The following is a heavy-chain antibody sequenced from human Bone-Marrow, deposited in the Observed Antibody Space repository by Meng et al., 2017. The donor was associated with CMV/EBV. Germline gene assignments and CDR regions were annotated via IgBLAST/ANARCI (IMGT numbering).Heavy chain of an antibody. J-gene: IGHJ4*02. CDR1: GYSISSGYY. Sequence: SETLSLTCTVSGYSISSGYYWGWIRQPPGKGLEWIGSIYHSGSTYYNPSLKSRVTISVDTSKNQFSLKLSSVTAADTAVYYCARGPLGGYSGYDKIIDYWGQGTLVTVSS. CDR3: ARGPLGGYSGYDKIIDY. CDR2: IYHSGST. V-gene: IGHV4-38-2*02. D-gene: IGHD5-12*01.